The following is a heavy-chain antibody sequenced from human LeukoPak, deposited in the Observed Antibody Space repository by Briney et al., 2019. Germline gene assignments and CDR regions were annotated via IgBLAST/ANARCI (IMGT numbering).Heavy chain of an antibody. CDR3: ANINSGYYMDV. CDR2: ISYDGSNK. Sequence: GGSLRLSCAASGFAFSSYGMHWVRQAPGKGLEWVAVISYDGSNKYYADSVKGRFTISRDNSKNTLYLQMSSLRAEDTAVYYCANINSGYYMDVWGKGTTVTVSS. J-gene: IGHJ6*03. CDR1: GFAFSSYG. D-gene: IGHD7-27*01. V-gene: IGHV3-30*18.